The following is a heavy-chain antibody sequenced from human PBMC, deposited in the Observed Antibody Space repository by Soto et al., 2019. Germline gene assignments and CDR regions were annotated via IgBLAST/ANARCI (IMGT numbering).Heavy chain of an antibody. J-gene: IGHJ6*03. CDR1: GFTVSSNY. Sequence: GGSLRLSCAASGFTVSSNYMSWVRQAPGKGLEWVSVIYSGGSTYYADSVKGRFTISRDNSKNTLYLQMNSLRAEDTAVYYCARVGYCSGGSCYLTVYYMDVWGKGTTVTVSS. CDR3: ARVGYCSGGSCYLTVYYMDV. CDR2: IYSGGST. D-gene: IGHD2-15*01. V-gene: IGHV3-66*01.